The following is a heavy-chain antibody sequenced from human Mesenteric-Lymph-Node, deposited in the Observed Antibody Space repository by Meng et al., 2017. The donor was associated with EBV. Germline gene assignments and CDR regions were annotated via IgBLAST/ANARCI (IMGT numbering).Heavy chain of an antibody. D-gene: IGHD6-19*01. V-gene: IGHV2-5*02. CDR1: GFSLNASGMG. CDR3: AHRRQSSGWSTLYNWFDP. CDR2: IYWDDDK. J-gene: IGHJ5*02. Sequence: QLTVKESGPTLVKPTQTLPPTCTFSGFSLNASGMGVGWFRQPPGKALEWLALIYWDDDKRYSPSLKSRLTITKDTSKNQVVLTMTNMDPVDTATHFCAHRRQSSGWSTLYNWFDPWGQGTLVTVFS.